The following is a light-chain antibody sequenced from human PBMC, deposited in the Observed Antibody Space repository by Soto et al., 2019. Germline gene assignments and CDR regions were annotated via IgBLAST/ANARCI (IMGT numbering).Light chain of an antibody. CDR3: QQYNSYSLT. J-gene: IGKJ4*01. V-gene: IGKV1-5*03. CDR2: KAS. Sequence: DIQMTQSPSTLSASVVDRVTITCLASQTIFRWLAWYQQKPGKAPKLLIYKASILESGVPSRFSGSGSGTEFTLTISSLQPDDFATYYCQQYNSYSLTFGGGTKVDIK. CDR1: QTIFRW.